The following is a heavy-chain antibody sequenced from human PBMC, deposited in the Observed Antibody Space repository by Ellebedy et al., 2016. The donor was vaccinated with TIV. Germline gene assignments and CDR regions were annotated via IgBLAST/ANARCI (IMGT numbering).Heavy chain of an antibody. D-gene: IGHD7-27*01. CDR2: ISGSGMST. CDR3: AKDLANWGIRFFDL. J-gene: IGHJ2*01. Sequence: PGGSLRLSCAASGFSFSNYAMSWVRQAPGKGLEWVSAISGSGMSTYYVDSVKGRFTISRDNSKDTFYLQMNRLRVEDTAVYYCAKDLANWGIRFFDLWGRGTLVTVSS. V-gene: IGHV3-23*01. CDR1: GFSFSNYA.